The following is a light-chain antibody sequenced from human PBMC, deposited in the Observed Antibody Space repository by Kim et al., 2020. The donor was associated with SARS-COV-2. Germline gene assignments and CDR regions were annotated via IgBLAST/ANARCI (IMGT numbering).Light chain of an antibody. Sequence: RVTISCTGSSSNIGAGYDVLWYQQLPGTAPKLLIYGNSNRPSGVPDRFSGSKSGTSASLAITGLQAEDEADYYCQSYDSSLSGYVFGTGTKVTVL. CDR2: GNS. CDR1: SSNIGAGYD. CDR3: QSYDSSLSGYV. V-gene: IGLV1-40*01. J-gene: IGLJ1*01.